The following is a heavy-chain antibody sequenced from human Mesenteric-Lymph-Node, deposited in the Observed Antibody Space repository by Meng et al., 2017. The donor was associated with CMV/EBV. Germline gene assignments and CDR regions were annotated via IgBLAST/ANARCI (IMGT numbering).Heavy chain of an antibody. J-gene: IGHJ4*02. Sequence: GGSLRLSCAASGFSFNNYAMNWVRQAPGKGLEWVSAISGSGGSTYYADSVKGRFTISRDNSKNTLYLQMNGLRAEDTAVYYCAKTGCSDISCYYFDSWGQGTLVTVSS. V-gene: IGHV3-23*01. CDR2: ISGSGGST. D-gene: IGHD2-2*01. CDR3: AKTGCSDISCYYFDS. CDR1: GFSFNNYA.